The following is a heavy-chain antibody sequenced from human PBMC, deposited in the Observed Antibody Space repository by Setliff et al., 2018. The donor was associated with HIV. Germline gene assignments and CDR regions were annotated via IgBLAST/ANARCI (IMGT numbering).Heavy chain of an antibody. V-gene: IGHV4-59*01. CDR1: GGSMSSYY. J-gene: IGHJ3*02. Sequence: SETLSLTCTVSGGSMSSYYWSWIRQPPGKGLEWIGYIYYSGSTNYNPSLKSRVTISVDTSKNQFSLKLSSVTAADTALYYCARDRDYGGNRDAFDIWGQGIMVTVSS. D-gene: IGHD4-17*01. CDR3: ARDRDYGGNRDAFDI. CDR2: IYYSGST.